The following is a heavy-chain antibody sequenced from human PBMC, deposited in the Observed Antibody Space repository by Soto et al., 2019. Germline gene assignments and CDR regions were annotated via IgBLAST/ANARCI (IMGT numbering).Heavy chain of an antibody. Sequence: QVQLVESGGGVVQPGRSLRLSCAASGFTFSSYGMHWVRQAPGKGLEWVAVIWYDGSNKYYADSVKGRFPISRDNSKNTLYLQMNSRRAEDTAVYYCARERSGPLDYWGQGTLVTVSS. V-gene: IGHV3-33*01. D-gene: IGHD2-15*01. J-gene: IGHJ4*02. CDR2: IWYDGSNK. CDR1: GFTFSSYG. CDR3: ARERSGPLDY.